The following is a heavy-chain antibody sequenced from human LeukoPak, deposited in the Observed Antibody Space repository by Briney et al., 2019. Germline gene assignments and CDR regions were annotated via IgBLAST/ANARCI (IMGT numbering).Heavy chain of an antibody. CDR2: INQDGSEK. CDR3: ARANPYIAAPLHDAFDI. CDR1: GFIFSSHW. Sequence: GGSLRLSCAASGFIFSSHWMNWVRQVPGKGLEWVAYINQDGSEKYYVDSVKGRFTISRDNAKNSLYLQMNSLRAEDTAVYYCARANPYIAAPLHDAFDIWGQGTMVTVSS. J-gene: IGHJ3*02. V-gene: IGHV3-7*01. D-gene: IGHD6-6*01.